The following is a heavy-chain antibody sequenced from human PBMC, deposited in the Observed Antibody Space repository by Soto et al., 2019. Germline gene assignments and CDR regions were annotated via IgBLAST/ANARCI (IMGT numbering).Heavy chain of an antibody. CDR3: ARDPYYYDSSGYHPEYYFDY. V-gene: IGHV3-30-3*01. CDR1: GFTFSSYA. J-gene: IGHJ4*02. Sequence: QVQLVESGGGMVQPGRSLRLSCAASGFTFSSYAMHWVRQAPGKGLEWVAVISYDGSNKYYADSVKGRFTISRDNSKNTLYLQMNSLRAEDTAVYYCARDPYYYDSSGYHPEYYFDYWGQGTLVTVSS. D-gene: IGHD3-22*01. CDR2: ISYDGSNK.